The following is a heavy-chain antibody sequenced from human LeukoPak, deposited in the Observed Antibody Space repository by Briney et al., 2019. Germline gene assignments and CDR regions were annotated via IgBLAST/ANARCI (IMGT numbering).Heavy chain of an antibody. J-gene: IGHJ5*02. CDR3: ARGVRGLLFDP. Sequence: PSETLSLTCAVYGGSFSGYYWSWIRQPPGKGLEWIGEINHSGSTNYNPSLKSRVTISVDTSKNQFSLKLSSVTAADTAVYHCARGVRGLLFDPWGQGTLVTVSS. CDR1: GGSFSGYY. V-gene: IGHV4-34*01. CDR2: INHSGST. D-gene: IGHD4-17*01.